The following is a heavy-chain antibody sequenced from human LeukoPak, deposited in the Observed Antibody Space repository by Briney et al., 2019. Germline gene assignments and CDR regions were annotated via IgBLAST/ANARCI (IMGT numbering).Heavy chain of an antibody. CDR2: ISSSSSYI. CDR3: ARDYPHYDFWSGSDAFDI. CDR1: GFTFSSYS. Sequence: GGSLRLSCAASGFTFSSYSMNWVRQAPGKGLEWVSSISSSSSYIYHADSVKGRSTISRDNAKNSLYLQMNSLRAEDTAVYYCARDYPHYDFWSGSDAFDIWGQGTMVTVSS. D-gene: IGHD3-3*01. J-gene: IGHJ3*02. V-gene: IGHV3-21*01.